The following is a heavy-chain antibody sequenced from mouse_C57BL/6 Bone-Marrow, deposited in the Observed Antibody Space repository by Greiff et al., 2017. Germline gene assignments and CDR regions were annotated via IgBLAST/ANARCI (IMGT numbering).Heavy chain of an antibody. V-gene: IGHV1-55*01. CDR3: ARPYYSNYWYFDV. Sequence: QVQLQQPGAELVKPGASVKMSCKASGYTFTSYWITWVKQRPGQGLEWIGDIYPGSGSPNYNEKFKSKATLTVDTSSSTAYMQLISRTSEDSAVLYCARPYYSNYWYFDVWGTGTTVTVSS. D-gene: IGHD2-5*01. J-gene: IGHJ1*03. CDR1: GYTFTSYW. CDR2: IYPGSGSP.